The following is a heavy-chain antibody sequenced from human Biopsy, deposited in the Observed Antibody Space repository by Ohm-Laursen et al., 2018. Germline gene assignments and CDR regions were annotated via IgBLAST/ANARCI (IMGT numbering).Heavy chain of an antibody. Sequence: SETLSLTCTVSGGSISSDYWSWIRQSPGKGLEWIGYISNSGSTNYNPSLRGRVTISVDTSKNQFSLKLSSLTAADTAVFFCARLYRLDDYWNDDPPDAFDVWGQGTVVTVSS. CDR1: GGSISSDY. V-gene: IGHV4-59*01. D-gene: IGHD3-3*01. J-gene: IGHJ3*01. CDR2: ISNSGST. CDR3: ARLYRLDDYWNDDPPDAFDV.